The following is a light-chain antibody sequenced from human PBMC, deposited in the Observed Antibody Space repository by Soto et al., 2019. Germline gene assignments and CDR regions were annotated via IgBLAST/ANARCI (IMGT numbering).Light chain of an antibody. CDR2: DAS. CDR1: QSVSSSS. J-gene: IGKJ1*01. V-gene: IGKV3-20*01. CDR3: QQYGGSTRT. Sequence: EIVLTQSPGTLSLSPGERATLSCRASQSVSSSSLAWYQQKRGQAPRLLIHDASSRATGIPDRFSGSGSGTAFTPNISRLGPEDFAVYYCQQYGGSTRTFGQGTKGDIK.